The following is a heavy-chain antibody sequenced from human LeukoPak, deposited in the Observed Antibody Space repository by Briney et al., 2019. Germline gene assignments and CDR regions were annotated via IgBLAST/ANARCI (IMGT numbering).Heavy chain of an antibody. CDR1: GYTFTSYY. Sequence: ASVKXSCKASGYTFTSYYMHWVRQAPGQGLEWMGIINPSGGSASYAQKFQGRVTMTRDTSTSTVYMELSSLRSEDTAVYYCARASPTVYYYYYMDVWGKGTTVTVSS. V-gene: IGHV1-46*01. D-gene: IGHD4-11*01. CDR2: INPSGGSA. J-gene: IGHJ6*03. CDR3: ARASPTVYYYYYMDV.